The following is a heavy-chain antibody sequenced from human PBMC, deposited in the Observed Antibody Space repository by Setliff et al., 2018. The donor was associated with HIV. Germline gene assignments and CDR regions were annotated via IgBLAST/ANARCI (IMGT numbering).Heavy chain of an antibody. CDR1: GYTFTGYY. CDR3: ARGYGSGSYYNWFDP. V-gene: IGHV1-2*06. J-gene: IGHJ5*02. D-gene: IGHD3-10*01. CDR2: INPNSGGT. Sequence: GASVKVSCKASGYTFTGYYMHWVRQAPGQGLEWMGRINPNSGGTNYAQKFQGRVTMTRDMSISTAYMELSRLRSDDTAVYYCARGYGSGSYYNWFDPWGQGTLVTVSS.